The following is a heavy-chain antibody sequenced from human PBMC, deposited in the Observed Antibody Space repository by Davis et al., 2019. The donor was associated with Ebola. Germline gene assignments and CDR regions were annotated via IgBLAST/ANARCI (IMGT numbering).Heavy chain of an antibody. CDR2: IIPIFGTA. Sequence: SVKVSCKASGGTFSSYAISWVRQAPGQGLEWMGGIIPIFGTANYAQRFQGRVTITADESRTTAYMELSGLRSEDTAVYYCARERPGTGNVDLWGQGTLVTVSS. CDR1: GGTFSSYA. V-gene: IGHV1-69*13. J-gene: IGHJ4*02. CDR3: ARERPGTGNVDL. D-gene: IGHD7-27*01.